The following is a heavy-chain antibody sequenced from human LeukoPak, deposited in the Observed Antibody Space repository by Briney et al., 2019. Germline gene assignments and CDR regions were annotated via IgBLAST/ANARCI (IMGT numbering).Heavy chain of an antibody. CDR2: IYSGGST. J-gene: IGHJ4*02. D-gene: IGHD5-18*01. CDR3: ARTRGYSYGPFDY. CDR1: GFTVSSNY. Sequence: GGSLRLSCAASGFTVSSNYMSWVRQAPGKGLERVSVIYSGGSTYYADSVKGRFTISRDNSKNTLYLQMNSLRAEDTAVYYCARTRGYSYGPFDYWGQGTLVTVSS. V-gene: IGHV3-53*01.